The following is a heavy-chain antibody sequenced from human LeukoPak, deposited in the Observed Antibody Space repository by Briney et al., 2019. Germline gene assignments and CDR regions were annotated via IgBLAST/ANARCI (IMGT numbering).Heavy chain of an antibody. D-gene: IGHD1-26*01. CDR1: GFTFSSYA. V-gene: IGHV3-48*03. Sequence: GGSLRLSCVSSGFTFSSYAMSWVRQAPGKGLEWVSYISSSGSTIYYADSMKGRFTISRDNAKDSLYLQMNSLRAEDTAVYYCARGSGGAKENSYYYMDVWGKGTTVTVS. CDR2: ISSSGSTI. CDR3: ARGSGGAKENSYYYMDV. J-gene: IGHJ6*03.